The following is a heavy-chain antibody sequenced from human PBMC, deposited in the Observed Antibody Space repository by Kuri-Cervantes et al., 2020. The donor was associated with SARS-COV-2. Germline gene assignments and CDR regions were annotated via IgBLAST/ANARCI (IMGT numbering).Heavy chain of an antibody. D-gene: IGHD3-22*01. Sequence: GPTLVKPTQTLTLTCTFSGFSLSTSRGGVGWIRQPPGKALEWPALIYRNDDKRYSPSLETRLTITKDTSKDQVVLTMASMDPVDTGTYFCAHRRADYDDSSGYYIDYWGQGILVTVSS. CDR2: IYRNDDK. CDR3: AHRRADYDDSSGYYIDY. J-gene: IGHJ4*02. V-gene: IGHV2-5*01. CDR1: GFSLSTSRGG.